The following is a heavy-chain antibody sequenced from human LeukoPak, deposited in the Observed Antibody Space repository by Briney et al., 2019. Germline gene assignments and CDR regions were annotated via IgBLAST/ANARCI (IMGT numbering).Heavy chain of an antibody. Sequence: PGGSLRLSCAASGFDFSGAYMNWVRQAPGKGLEWVGLIKNKHEHQATDYAAPVRERFIITRDDSSSTLFLQTNSLKTEDTAVYYCVTDANRILGARGTGYWGQGILVTVSS. CDR2: IKNKHEHQAT. CDR1: GFDFSGAY. V-gene: IGHV3-15*07. D-gene: IGHD1-26*01. J-gene: IGHJ4*02. CDR3: VTDANRILGARGTGY.